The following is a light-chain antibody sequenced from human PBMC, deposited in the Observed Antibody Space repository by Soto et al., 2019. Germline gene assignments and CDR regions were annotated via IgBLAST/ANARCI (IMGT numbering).Light chain of an antibody. CDR1: QSISSW. CDR3: QQYNSYSGT. V-gene: IGKV1-5*01. J-gene: IGKJ1*01. CDR2: DAS. Sequence: DIQMTQSPPTLSTSVGHRVTITCRASQSISSWLAWYQQKPGKAPKLLIYDASSLESGVPSRFSGSGSGTEFTLTISSLQPDDFATYYCQQYNSYSGTFGQGTKVDIK.